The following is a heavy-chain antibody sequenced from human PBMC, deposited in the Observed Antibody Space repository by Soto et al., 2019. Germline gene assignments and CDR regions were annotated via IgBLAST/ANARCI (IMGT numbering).Heavy chain of an antibody. CDR3: ARQDSGWYPHYCYYYGMDV. V-gene: IGHV1-18*01. CDR1: GYTFTSYG. J-gene: IGHJ6*02. CDR2: ISAYNGNT. D-gene: IGHD6-19*01. Sequence: QVQLVQSGAEVKKPGASVKVSCKASGYTFTSYGISWVRQAPGQGLDRMGWISAYNGNTNYAQKLQGRVTMTTDTYTSAAYMELSSLRSDDTAVYYCARQDSGWYPHYCYYYGMDVWGQGTTVTVS.